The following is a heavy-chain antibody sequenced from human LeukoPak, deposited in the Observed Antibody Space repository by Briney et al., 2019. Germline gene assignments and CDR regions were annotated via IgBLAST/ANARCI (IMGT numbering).Heavy chain of an antibody. CDR2: LRYGGSNK. CDR1: GFTFSSYG. D-gene: IGHD5-24*01. V-gene: IGHV3-30*02. CDR3: AKEKEYGDGYKVGYFQH. Sequence: GGSLRLSCAASGFTFSSYGMHWVRQAPGKGLEWVAFLRYGGSNKYYADSVKGRFTITRDNSKNSLYLQMNSLRAEDTAVYYCAKEKEYGDGYKVGYFQHWGQGTLVTVSS. J-gene: IGHJ1*01.